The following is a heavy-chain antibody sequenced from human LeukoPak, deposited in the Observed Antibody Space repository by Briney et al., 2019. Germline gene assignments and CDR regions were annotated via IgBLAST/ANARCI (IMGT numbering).Heavy chain of an antibody. CDR2: ISYSGST. CDR3: ARHGEIQQWFRSFDY. Sequence: PSETLSLTCTVSGGSFSSYYWSWIRQPPGKGLEWIGYISYSGSTNYNPSLKSRATISVDTSKNQFSLMLSSVTAADTAVYYCARHGEIQQWFRSFDYWGQGTLVTVSS. CDR1: GGSFSSYY. J-gene: IGHJ4*02. V-gene: IGHV4-59*08. D-gene: IGHD5-18*01.